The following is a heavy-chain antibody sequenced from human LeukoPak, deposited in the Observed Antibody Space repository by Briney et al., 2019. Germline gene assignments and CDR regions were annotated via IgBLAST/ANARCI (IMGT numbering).Heavy chain of an antibody. J-gene: IGHJ4*02. V-gene: IGHV3-30-3*01. D-gene: IGHD3-10*01. CDR3: AAPTLGFGPFDY. Sequence: SGGSLRLSCAASGFTFSSYAMHWVRQAPGKGLEGVAVISYDGSNKYYADSVKGRFTISRDNSKNTLYLQMNSLRAEDTAVYYCAAPTLGFGPFDYWGQGTLVTVSS. CDR1: GFTFSSYA. CDR2: ISYDGSNK.